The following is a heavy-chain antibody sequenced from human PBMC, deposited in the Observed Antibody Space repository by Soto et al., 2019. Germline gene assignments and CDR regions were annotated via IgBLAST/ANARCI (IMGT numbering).Heavy chain of an antibody. CDR2: IWYDGSNK. CDR1: GFTFSSYG. D-gene: IGHD3-3*01. Sequence: SCAASGFTFSSYGMHCVRQAPGKGLEWVAVIWYDGSNKYYADSVKGRFTISRDNAKNSLYLQMNSLRAEDTAVYYCAREVTYYDFWSGPMRGMDVWGQGTTVTVSS. V-gene: IGHV3-33*01. CDR3: AREVTYYDFWSGPMRGMDV. J-gene: IGHJ6*02.